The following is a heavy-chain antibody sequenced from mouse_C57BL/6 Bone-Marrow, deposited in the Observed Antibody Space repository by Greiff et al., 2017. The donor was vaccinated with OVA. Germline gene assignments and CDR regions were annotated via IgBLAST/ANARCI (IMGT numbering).Heavy chain of an antibody. CDR3: ARGNSTTVVAPLHWYFDV. Sequence: VQLQQPGAELVMPGASVKLSCKASGYTFTSYWMHWVKQRPGQGLEWIGEIDPSDSYTNYNQKFKGKSTLTVDKSSSTAYMQLSSLTSEDSAVYYCARGNSTTVVAPLHWYFDVWGTGTTVTVSS. J-gene: IGHJ1*03. D-gene: IGHD1-1*01. CDR1: GYTFTSYW. CDR2: IDPSDSYT. V-gene: IGHV1-69*01.